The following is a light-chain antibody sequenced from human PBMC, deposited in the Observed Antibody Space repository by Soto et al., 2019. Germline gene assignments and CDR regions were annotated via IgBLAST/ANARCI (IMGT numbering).Light chain of an antibody. CDR1: QGIIDY. J-gene: IGKJ1*01. CDR3: QKYNSAPRT. V-gene: IGKV1-27*01. Sequence: DLQMTQSPSSLSASVGDRVTITSRASQGIIDYLAWYQQKPGKAPKLLIYAASTLQSGVPSRFSGSGAGTDFTLTISSLQPEDVATYYCQKYNSAPRTFGQGTKVEIK. CDR2: AAS.